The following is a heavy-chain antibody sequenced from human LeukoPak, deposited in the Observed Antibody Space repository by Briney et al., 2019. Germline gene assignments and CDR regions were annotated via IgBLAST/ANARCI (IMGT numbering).Heavy chain of an antibody. D-gene: IGHD4-17*01. CDR1: GFTFSSYA. J-gene: IGHJ3*02. CDR2: YSGKGGNT. V-gene: IGHV3-23*01. CDR3: ARVETSDYGDYTHWGAFDI. Sequence: QPGASLRLSCAASGFTFSSYAMSWVRQAPGQGLEWVSAYSGKGGNTYYTDSVKGRFTISRDNSKNSLYLQMNSLRAEDTALYYCARVETSDYGDYTHWGAFDIWGQGTMVTVSS.